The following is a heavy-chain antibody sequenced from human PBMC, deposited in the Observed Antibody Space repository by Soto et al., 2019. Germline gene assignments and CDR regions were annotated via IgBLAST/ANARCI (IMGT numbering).Heavy chain of an antibody. CDR2: ISAYNGNT. D-gene: IGHD1-26*01. CDR3: ARDEYSGSYPHLFDY. J-gene: IGHJ4*02. Sequence: ASVKVSCKASGYTFTSYGISWVRQAPGQGLEWMGWISAYNGNTNYAQKLPGRVTMTTDTSTSTAYMELRSLRSDDTAVYYCARDEYSGSYPHLFDYWGQGTLVTVSS. CDR1: GYTFTSYG. V-gene: IGHV1-18*01.